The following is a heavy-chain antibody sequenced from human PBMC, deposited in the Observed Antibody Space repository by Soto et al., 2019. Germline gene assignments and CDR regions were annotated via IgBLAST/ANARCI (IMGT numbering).Heavy chain of an antibody. V-gene: IGHV3-23*01. D-gene: IGHD3-10*01. Sequence: GGSLRLSCAASGFTFSSYAMSWVRQAPGKGLEWVSAISGSGGSTYYADSVKGRFTISRDNSKNTLYLQMNSLRAEDTAVYYCASVWFGELSDQAFDYWGQGTLVTVSS. CDR3: ASVWFGELSDQAFDY. CDR2: ISGSGGST. J-gene: IGHJ4*02. CDR1: GFTFSSYA.